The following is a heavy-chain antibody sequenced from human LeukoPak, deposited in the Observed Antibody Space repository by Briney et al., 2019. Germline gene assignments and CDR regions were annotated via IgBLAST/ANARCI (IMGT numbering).Heavy chain of an antibody. J-gene: IGHJ4*02. V-gene: IGHV3-23*01. D-gene: IGHD2-2*01. CDR3: AKGRGIVVVPAAHFDY. Sequence: GSLRLSCAASGFTFSSYAMSWVRQAPGKGLEWVSAISGSGGSTYYADSVKGRFTISRDNSKNTLYLQMNSLRAEGTAVYYCAKGRGIVVVPAAHFDYWGQGTLVTVSS. CDR2: ISGSGGST. CDR1: GFTFSSYA.